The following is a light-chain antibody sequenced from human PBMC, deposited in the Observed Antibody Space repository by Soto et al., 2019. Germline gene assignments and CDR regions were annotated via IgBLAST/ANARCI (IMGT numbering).Light chain of an antibody. CDR2: GVS. CDR3: QHYRSAQMT. J-gene: IGKJ1*01. CDR1: QGVANY. V-gene: IGKV1-27*01. Sequence: DIQMTQSPSSLSASVGDRVTITCRARQGVANYLGWYQQKPGKVPKALIYGVSTLQSGVPSRFSGSGSDTDFTLTISSRHPEDAATYYCQHYRSAQMTFGQGTKVEIK.